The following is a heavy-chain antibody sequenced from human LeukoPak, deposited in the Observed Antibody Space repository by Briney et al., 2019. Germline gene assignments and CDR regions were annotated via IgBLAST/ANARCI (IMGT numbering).Heavy chain of an antibody. Sequence: PGGSLRLSCAASGFTFSSYSMNWVRQAPGKGLEWVSSISSSSSYIYYADSVKGRFTISRDNAKNSLYLQMNSLRAEDTAVYYCARDRGYYYDSSGSDAFDIWGQGTMVTVSS. CDR3: ARDRGYYYDSSGSDAFDI. V-gene: IGHV3-21*01. D-gene: IGHD3-22*01. CDR2: ISSSSSYI. CDR1: GFTFSSYS. J-gene: IGHJ3*02.